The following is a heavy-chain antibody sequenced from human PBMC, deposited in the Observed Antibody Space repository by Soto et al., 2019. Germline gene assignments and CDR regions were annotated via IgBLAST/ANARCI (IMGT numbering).Heavy chain of an antibody. J-gene: IGHJ5*02. CDR2: SFSSGST. D-gene: IGHD2-21*01. CDR1: GGSISTSRSY. V-gene: IGHV4-39*01. CDR3: ARQPTTGDTDLWFDP. Sequence: QLQLLESGPGLVKASETMSLTCSVSGGSISTSRSYWAWIRQPPGKGLEWLANSFSSGSTFYNPSLASRVSVSVDTSKNEFSLKLRSVTAADTAVYYCARQPTTGDTDLWFDPWGQGTLVTVSS.